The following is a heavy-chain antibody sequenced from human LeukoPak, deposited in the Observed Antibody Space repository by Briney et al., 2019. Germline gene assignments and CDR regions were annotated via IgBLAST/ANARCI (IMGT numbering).Heavy chain of an antibody. CDR1: GFTFSSYS. CDR3: AKKVGSAWFFDY. CDR2: ISTSTTTI. J-gene: IGHJ4*02. Sequence: AGGSLRLSCEASGFTFSSYSMNWVRQAPGKGLEWISYISTSTTTIYYANSVKGRFTISRDNAKKSLYLQMNSLRDEDTAIYYCAKKVGSAWFFDYWGQGTLVTVSS. D-gene: IGHD6-19*01. V-gene: IGHV3-48*02.